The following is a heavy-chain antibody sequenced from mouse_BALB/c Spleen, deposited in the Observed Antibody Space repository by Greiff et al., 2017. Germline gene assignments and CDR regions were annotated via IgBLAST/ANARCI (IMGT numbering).Heavy chain of an antibody. CDR1: GYTFTSYW. CDR2: INPSNGRT. Sequence: QVQLQQPGAELVKPGASVKLSCKASGYTFTSYWMHWVKQRPGQGLEWIGEINPSNGRTNYNEKFKSKATLTVDKSSSTAYMQLSSLTSEDSAVYYCARKGSSTMITEGFAYWGQGTLVTVSA. CDR3: ARKGSSTMITEGFAY. J-gene: IGHJ3*01. D-gene: IGHD2-4*01. V-gene: IGHV1S81*02.